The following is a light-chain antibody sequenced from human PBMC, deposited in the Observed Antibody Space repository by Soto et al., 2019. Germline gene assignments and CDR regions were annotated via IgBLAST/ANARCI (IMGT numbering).Light chain of an antibody. CDR3: QQYNKWPRT. V-gene: IGKV3-15*01. Sequence: EIVMAQSPATLSVSPGERATLSCRASQSVSNNYLAWYQQKPGQAPRLLIYGASTRATGIPARFSGSGSGTEFTLTISSLQSEDSAVYYCQQYNKWPRTFGQGTKVDIK. CDR1: QSVSNN. J-gene: IGKJ1*01. CDR2: GAS.